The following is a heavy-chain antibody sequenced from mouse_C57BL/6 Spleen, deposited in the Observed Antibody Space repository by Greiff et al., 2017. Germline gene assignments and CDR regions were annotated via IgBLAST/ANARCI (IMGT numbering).Heavy chain of an antibody. CDR1: GYTFTSYW. CDR3: ARIYYDYDAAMVY. CDR2: IDPNSGGN. D-gene: IGHD2-4*01. J-gene: IGHJ4*01. Sequence: QQSCKASGYTFTSYWMHWVKQRPGRGLEWIGRIDPNSGGNKYNEKFKSKATLTVDKPSSTAYMELSSLTSEDSAVYYCARIYYDYDAAMVYWGQGTSVTVSS. V-gene: IGHV1-72*01.